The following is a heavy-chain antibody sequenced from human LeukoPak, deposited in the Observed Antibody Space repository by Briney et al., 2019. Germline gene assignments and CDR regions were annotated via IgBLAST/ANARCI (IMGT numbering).Heavy chain of an antibody. CDR3: ARDIKQLWFDY. CDR2: INTNSGGT. J-gene: IGHJ4*02. V-gene: IGHV1-2*02. CDR1: GYTFTGYY. D-gene: IGHD5-18*01. Sequence: ASVKLSCKASGYTFTGYYMHWVRHAPGQGLEWMGWINTNSGGTNYAQTFQGRVTITRDTSTSTAYMELSRLRSDGTTVYYCARDIKQLWFDYWGQGTLVTVSS.